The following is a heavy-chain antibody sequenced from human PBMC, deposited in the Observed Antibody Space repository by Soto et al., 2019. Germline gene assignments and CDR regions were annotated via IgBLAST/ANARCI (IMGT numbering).Heavy chain of an antibody. J-gene: IGHJ5*02. CDR1: GYSFTSYW. V-gene: IGHV5-10-1*01. CDR2: IDPSDSYT. Sequence: GEALKISCKGSGYSFTSYWISWVRQMPGKGLEWMGRIDPSDSYTNYSPSFQGHVTISADKSISTAYLQWSSLKASDSAMYYCARHGDMGRGASLPDRWGQGTPVTVS. D-gene: IGHD3-10*01. CDR3: ARHGDMGRGASLPDR.